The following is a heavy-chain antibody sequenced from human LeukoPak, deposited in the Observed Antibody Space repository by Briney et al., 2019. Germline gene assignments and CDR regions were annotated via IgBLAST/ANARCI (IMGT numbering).Heavy chain of an antibody. CDR3: ARDRGVDTAMVNWFDP. D-gene: IGHD5-18*01. CDR2: ISSSGGST. Sequence: GGSLRLSCAASGFTFSSYAMSWVRQAPGKGLEWVSGISSSGGSTVYADSVKGRFTISRDNAKNSLYLQMNSLRAEDTALYYCARDRGVDTAMVNWFDPWGQGTLVTVSS. V-gene: IGHV3-20*04. J-gene: IGHJ5*02. CDR1: GFTFSSYA.